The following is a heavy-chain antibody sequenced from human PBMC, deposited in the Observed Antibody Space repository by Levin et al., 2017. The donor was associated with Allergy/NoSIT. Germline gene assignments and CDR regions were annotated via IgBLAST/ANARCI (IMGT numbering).Heavy chain of an antibody. D-gene: IGHD4-23*01. Sequence: GASVKVSCKGSEYSFTNYWITWVRQMPGEGLEWMGRIDPSDSYTDYSPSFQGHVTISADKSITTAYLQWSSLKASDTAVYYCARHYGGNSFRFRAFDIWGQGTMVTVSS. J-gene: IGHJ3*02. V-gene: IGHV5-10-1*01. CDR1: EYSFTNYW. CDR3: ARHYGGNSFRFRAFDI. CDR2: IDPSDSYT.